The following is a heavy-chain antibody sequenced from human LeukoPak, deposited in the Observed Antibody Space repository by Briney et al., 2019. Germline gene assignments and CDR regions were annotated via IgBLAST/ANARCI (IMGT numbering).Heavy chain of an antibody. J-gene: IGHJ4*02. CDR1: GVSISGQW. Sequence: GGSLRLSCVASGVSISGQWMNWVRQAPGQGLEWVANIKHDGSEKYYVDSVKGRFTISRDDGRNSVSLQMNSVRAEDTAVYYCGYTNNFYHWGQGTLVVVSS. CDR3: GYTNNFYH. CDR2: IKHDGSEK. D-gene: IGHD3-16*02. V-gene: IGHV3-7*01.